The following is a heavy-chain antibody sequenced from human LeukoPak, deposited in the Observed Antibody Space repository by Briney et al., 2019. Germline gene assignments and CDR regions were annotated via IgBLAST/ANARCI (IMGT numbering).Heavy chain of an antibody. CDR1: GRSFSGYY. D-gene: IGHD3-22*01. Sequence: PSETLSLTCAVYGRSFSGYYWSWIRQPPGKGLEWIGEINHSGSTNYNPSLKSRVTISVDTSKNQFSLKLSSVTAADTAVYYCASRWRNYGSSGYHYEEAFDIWGQGTMVTVSS. CDR2: INHSGST. V-gene: IGHV4-34*01. CDR3: ASRWRNYGSSGYHYEEAFDI. J-gene: IGHJ3*02.